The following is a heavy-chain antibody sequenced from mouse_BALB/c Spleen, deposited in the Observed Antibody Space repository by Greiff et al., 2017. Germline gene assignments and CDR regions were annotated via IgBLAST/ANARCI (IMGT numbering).Heavy chain of an antibody. Sequence: EVKLVESGGDLVKPGGSLKLSCAASGFTFSSYGMSWVRQTPDKRLEWVATISSGGSYTYYPDSVKGRFTISRDNAKNTLYLQMSSLKSEDTAMYYCASITTDWYFDVWGAGTTVTVSS. J-gene: IGHJ1*01. CDR2: ISSGGSYT. V-gene: IGHV5-6*02. CDR1: GFTFSSYG. CDR3: ASITTDWYFDV. D-gene: IGHD1-1*01.